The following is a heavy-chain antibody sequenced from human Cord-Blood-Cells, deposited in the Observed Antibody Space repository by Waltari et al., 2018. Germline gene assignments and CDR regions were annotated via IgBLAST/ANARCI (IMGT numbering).Heavy chain of an antibody. Sequence: EVQLLESGGGLVQPGGSLRLSCAASGFTFSSHALPWVRQAPGKGLEWVSAISGSGGSTYYADSVKGRFTISRDNSKNTLYLQMNSLRAEDTAVYYCANEGFWSGYHDYWGQGTLVTVSS. V-gene: IGHV3-23*01. CDR3: ANEGFWSGYHDY. J-gene: IGHJ4*02. CDR2: ISGSGGST. D-gene: IGHD3-3*01. CDR1: GFTFSSHA.